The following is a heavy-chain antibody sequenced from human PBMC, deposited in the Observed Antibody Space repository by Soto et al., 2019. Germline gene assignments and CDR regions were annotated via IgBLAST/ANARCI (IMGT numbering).Heavy chain of an antibody. CDR3: AGSYGSGYRAFDY. Sequence: QVQLVQSGAEVKRPGSSVNVSCKASGDTFNFYSINWVRQAPGLGLGWRGRVNLIGSMSNYAQKCQARVTMTGNRPTVTAYMELSSLGSQDTGSVFCAGSYGSGYRAFDYWGQGALVTVCS. J-gene: IGHJ4*02. D-gene: IGHD3-10*01. CDR2: VNLIGSMS. CDR1: GDTFNFYS. V-gene: IGHV1-69*02.